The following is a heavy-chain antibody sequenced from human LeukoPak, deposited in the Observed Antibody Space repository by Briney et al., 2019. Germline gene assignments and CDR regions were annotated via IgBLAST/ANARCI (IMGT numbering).Heavy chain of an antibody. Sequence: GASVKVSCKASGYTFTGYYMHWVRQAPGQGLEWMGWINPNSGGTNYAQKFQGRVTMTRDTSISTAYMELSRLRSDDTAVYYCASSGSSSPGPNWFDPWGQGTLVTVSS. V-gene: IGHV1-2*02. CDR3: ASSGSSSPGPNWFDP. D-gene: IGHD6-6*01. J-gene: IGHJ5*02. CDR1: GYTFTGYY. CDR2: INPNSGGT.